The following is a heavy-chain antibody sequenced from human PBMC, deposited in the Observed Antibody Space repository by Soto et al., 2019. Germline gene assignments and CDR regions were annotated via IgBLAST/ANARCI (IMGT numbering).Heavy chain of an antibody. V-gene: IGHV1-8*01. CDR1: GYTFTSYD. J-gene: IGHJ2*01. CDR2: MNPNSGNT. CDR3: ARAHYYDSSGYL. D-gene: IGHD3-22*01. Sequence: QVQLVQSGAEVKKPGASVKVSCKASGYTFTSYDINWVRQATGQGLEWMGWMNPNSGNTGYAQKFKGSITMARNTSISTAYMELSSLRSEDTAVYYCARAHYYDSSGYLWGRGTLVTVSS.